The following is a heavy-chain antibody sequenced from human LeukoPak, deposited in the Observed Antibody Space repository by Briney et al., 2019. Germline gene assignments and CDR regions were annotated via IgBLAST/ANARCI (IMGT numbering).Heavy chain of an antibody. D-gene: IGHD2-2*01. J-gene: IGHJ4*02. Sequence: SVKVSCEASGGTFSTYAISWMRQAPGQGLEWMGSIIPILGITNYAQKFQGRVTITADKSTTTASMELSSLRSEDTAVYYCARGGYCSSTSCPFDFWGQGTLVTVSS. CDR1: GGTFSTYA. CDR2: IIPILGIT. CDR3: ARGGYCSSTSCPFDF. V-gene: IGHV1-69*04.